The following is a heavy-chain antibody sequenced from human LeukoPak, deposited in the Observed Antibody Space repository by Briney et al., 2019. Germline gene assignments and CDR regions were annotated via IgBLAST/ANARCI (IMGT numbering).Heavy chain of an antibody. CDR1: GFTFSNYW. CDR3: AREVGSGNSDRYFDY. J-gene: IGHJ4*02. V-gene: IGHV3-74*01. D-gene: IGHD3-10*01. CDR2: INSDGSST. Sequence: GGSLRPSCVASGFTFSNYWMHWVRQAPGKGLVWVSRINSDGSSTTDADSVKGRFTISRDNAKHTLYLQMNSLRAEDTAVYYCAREVGSGNSDRYFDYWGQGTLVTVSS.